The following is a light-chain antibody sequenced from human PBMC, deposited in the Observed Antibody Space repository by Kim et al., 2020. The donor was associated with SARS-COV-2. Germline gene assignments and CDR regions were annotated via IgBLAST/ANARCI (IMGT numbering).Light chain of an antibody. J-gene: IGLJ3*02. CDR3: ATWESSLTTGGV. Sequence: KVIISCSGSDSTIGKNYVSWYQQLPGTAPKLLIYDNTKRPSGIPDRFSGSKSGTSATLAITGLQTGDEADYYCATWESSLTTGGVFGGGTQLTVL. CDR1: DSTIGKNY. CDR2: DNT. V-gene: IGLV1-51*01.